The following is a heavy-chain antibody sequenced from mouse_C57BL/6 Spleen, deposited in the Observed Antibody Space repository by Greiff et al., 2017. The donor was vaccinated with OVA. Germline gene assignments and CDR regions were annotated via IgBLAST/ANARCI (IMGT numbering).Heavy chain of an antibody. CDR2: INYDGSST. CDR3: AREVLYYSNYVGYFDY. D-gene: IGHD2-5*01. J-gene: IGHJ2*01. Sequence: DVKLVESEGGLVQPGSSMKLSCTASGFTFSDYYMAWVRQVPEKGLEWVANINYDGSSTYYLDSLKSRFIISRDNAKNILYLQMSSLKSEDTATYYCAREVLYYSNYVGYFDYWGQGTTLTVSS. CDR1: GFTFSDYY. V-gene: IGHV5-16*01.